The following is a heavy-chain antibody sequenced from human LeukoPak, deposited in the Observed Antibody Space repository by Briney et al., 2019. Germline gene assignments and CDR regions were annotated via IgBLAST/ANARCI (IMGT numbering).Heavy chain of an antibody. V-gene: IGHV3-48*03. CDR3: ARDEYSGLYYYMDV. Sequence: GGSLRLSCVASGFSFSSYEMNWVRQAPGKGLGWVSYIVSTTNSIYYADSVKGRFTISRDNAKKSLHLQMNSLRAEDTAVYYCARDEYSGLYYYMDVWGKGTTVTVSS. J-gene: IGHJ6*03. CDR2: IVSTTNSI. D-gene: IGHD5-12*01. CDR1: GFSFSSYE.